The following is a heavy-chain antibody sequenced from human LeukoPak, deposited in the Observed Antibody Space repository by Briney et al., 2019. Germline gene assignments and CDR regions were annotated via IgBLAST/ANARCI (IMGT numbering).Heavy chain of an antibody. J-gene: IGHJ4*02. CDR2: ISYDGSNK. CDR3: AREGSSLAPFDY. D-gene: IGHD6-6*01. V-gene: IGHV3-30*03. CDR1: GFTFSSYS. Sequence: PGGSLRLSCAASGFTFSSYSMNWVRQAPGKGLEWVAVISYDGSNKYYADSVKGRFTISRDNSKNTLYLQMNSLRAEDTAVYYCAREGSSLAPFDYWGQGTLVTVSS.